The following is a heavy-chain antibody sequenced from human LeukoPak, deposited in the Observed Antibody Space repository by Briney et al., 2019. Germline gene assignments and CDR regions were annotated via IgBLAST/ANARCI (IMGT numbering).Heavy chain of an antibody. CDR3: AKDPIVVVVAAMDWFDP. CDR2: ISGSGGST. D-gene: IGHD2-15*01. J-gene: IGHJ5*02. V-gene: IGHV3-23*01. CDR1: GFTFSSYG. Sequence: GRSLRLSCAASGFTFSSYGMHWVRQAPGKGLEWVSAISGSGGSTYYADSVKGRFTISRDNSKNTLYLQMNSLRAEDTAVYYCAKDPIVVVVAAMDWFDPWGQGTLVTVSS.